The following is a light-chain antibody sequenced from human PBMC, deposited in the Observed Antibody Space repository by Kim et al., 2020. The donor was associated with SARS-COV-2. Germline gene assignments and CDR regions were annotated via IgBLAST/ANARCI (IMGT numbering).Light chain of an antibody. CDR2: DAS. CDR1: QSISSW. Sequence: LSASVGDRVTITCRASQSISSWLAWYQQKPGKAPKLLIYDASSLESGVPSRFSGSGSGTEFTLTISSLQPDDFATYYCQQYNGYSTFGQGTKLEI. V-gene: IGKV1-5*01. CDR3: QQYNGYST. J-gene: IGKJ2*01.